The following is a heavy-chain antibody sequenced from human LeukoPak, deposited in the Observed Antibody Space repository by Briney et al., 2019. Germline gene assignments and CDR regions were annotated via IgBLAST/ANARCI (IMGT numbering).Heavy chain of an antibody. D-gene: IGHD3-3*01. V-gene: IGHV1-69*05. CDR3: AMGRLWSGHPLGFDY. Sequence: SVKVSCKASGGTFSSYATSWVRQAPGQGLEWMGGIIPIFGTANYAQKFQGRVTITTDESTSTAYMELSSLRSEDTAVYYCAMGRLWSGHPLGFDYWGQGTLVTVSS. CDR2: IIPIFGTA. CDR1: GGTFSSYA. J-gene: IGHJ4*02.